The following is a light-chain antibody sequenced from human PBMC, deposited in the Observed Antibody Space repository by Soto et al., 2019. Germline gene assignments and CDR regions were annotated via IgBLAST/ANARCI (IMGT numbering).Light chain of an antibody. CDR2: EVS. Sequence: QSALTQPASVSGSPGQSITIPCTGTSSDVGGYNLVSWYQQHPGKAPKLMIYEVSNRPSGVSNRFSGSKSGNTASLTISGLQAEDEADYFRSSYSSSSTFYVFGTGTKVTVL. V-gene: IGLV2-14*01. CDR3: SSYSSSSTFYV. J-gene: IGLJ1*01. CDR1: SSDVGGYNL.